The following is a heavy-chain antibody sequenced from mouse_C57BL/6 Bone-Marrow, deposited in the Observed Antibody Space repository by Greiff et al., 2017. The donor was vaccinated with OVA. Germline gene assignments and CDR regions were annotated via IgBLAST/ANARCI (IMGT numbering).Heavy chain of an antibody. J-gene: IGHJ4*01. V-gene: IGHV1-78*01. CDR2: IYPRDGST. CDR3: AREGVSIYDGYYFNWAYAMDY. D-gene: IGHD2-3*01. CDR1: GYTFTDHT. Sequence: QVQLKQSDAELVKPGASVKISCKVSGYTFTDHTIHWMKQRPEQGLEWIGYIYPRDGSTKYNEKFKGKATLTADKSSSTAYMQLNSLTSEDSAVYFCAREGVSIYDGYYFNWAYAMDYWGQGTSVTVSS.